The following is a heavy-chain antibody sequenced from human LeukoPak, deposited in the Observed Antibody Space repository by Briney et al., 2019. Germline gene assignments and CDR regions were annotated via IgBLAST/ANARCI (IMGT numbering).Heavy chain of an antibody. CDR2: IYYSGST. Sequence: SQTLSLTCTVSGGSISSGGYYWSWIRQHPGKGLEWIGYIYYSGSTYYNPSLKSRVTISVDTSKNQFSLKLSSVTAADTAVYYCARNRVVTAMVVFDYWGQGTLVTVSS. D-gene: IGHD5-18*01. V-gene: IGHV4-31*03. J-gene: IGHJ4*02. CDR3: ARNRVVTAMVVFDY. CDR1: GGSISSGGYY.